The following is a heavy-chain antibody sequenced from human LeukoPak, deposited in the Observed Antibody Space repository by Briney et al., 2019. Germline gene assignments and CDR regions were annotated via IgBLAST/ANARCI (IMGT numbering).Heavy chain of an antibody. D-gene: IGHD1-14*01. J-gene: IGHJ4*02. CDR1: GYTFTSYD. CDR3: ARGVTPNQEYYFDY. Sequence: WASVKVSCKASGYTFTSYDINWVRQATGQGLEWMGWMNPNTGNTGYAQKFQGRVTMTRDTSIGTAYMELSSLRSEDTAVYYCARGVTPNQEYYFDYWGQGTLVTVSS. V-gene: IGHV1-8*01. CDR2: MNPNTGNT.